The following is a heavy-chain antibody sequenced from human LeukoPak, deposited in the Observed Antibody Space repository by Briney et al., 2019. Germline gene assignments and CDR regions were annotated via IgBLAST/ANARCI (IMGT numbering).Heavy chain of an antibody. J-gene: IGHJ3*02. CDR2: IKQDGSEK. CDR1: GFTFSSYW. D-gene: IGHD5-24*01. V-gene: IGHV3-7*03. CDR3: AKGSQRWLQFNAFDI. Sequence: PGGSLRLSCAASGFTFSSYWMSWVRQAPGKGLEWVANIKQDGSEKYYVDSVKGRFTISRDNAKNSLYLQMNSLRAEDMALYYCAKGSQRWLQFNAFDIWGQGTMVTVSS.